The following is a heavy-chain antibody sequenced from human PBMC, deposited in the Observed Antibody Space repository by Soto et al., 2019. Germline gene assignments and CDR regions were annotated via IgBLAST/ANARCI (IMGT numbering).Heavy chain of an antibody. CDR3: AKDPSSWYLPYYYYYGMDV. D-gene: IGHD6-13*01. CDR1: GFTFSSYG. V-gene: IGHV3-33*06. Sequence: PGGSLRLSCAASGFTFSSYGMHWVRQAPGKGLEWVAVIWYDGSNKYYADSVKGRFTISRDNSKNTLYLQMNSLRAEDTAVYYCAKDPSSWYLPYYYYYGMDVWGQGATVTVSS. J-gene: IGHJ6*02. CDR2: IWYDGSNK.